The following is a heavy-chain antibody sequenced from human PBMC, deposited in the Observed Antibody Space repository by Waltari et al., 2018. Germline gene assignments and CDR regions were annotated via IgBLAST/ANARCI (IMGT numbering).Heavy chain of an antibody. CDR1: GFTISSYW. D-gene: IGHD3-22*01. CDR3: ARGAYYYDSSGYYYAY. Sequence: EVQLVESGGGLVQPGGSLRLSCAASGFTISSYWMHWVRQASGKGLVWVSRINTDGSSTSYADSVKGRFTISRDNAKNTLYLQMNSLRAEDTAVYYCARGAYYYDSSGYYYAYWGQGTLVTVSS. J-gene: IGHJ4*02. CDR2: INTDGSST. V-gene: IGHV3-74*01.